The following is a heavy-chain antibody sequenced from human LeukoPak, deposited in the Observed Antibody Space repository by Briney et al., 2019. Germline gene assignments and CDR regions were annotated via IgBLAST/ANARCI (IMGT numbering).Heavy chain of an antibody. D-gene: IGHD2-2*01. CDR1: GFTFTSSA. V-gene: IGHV1-58*01. J-gene: IGHJ6*03. Sequence: ASVKVXCKASGFTFTSSAVQWVRQARGQRLEWIGWIVVGSGNTNYAQKFQERVTITRDMSTSTAYMELSSLRSEDTAAYYCAAPNCSSTSCYPGDYYYYMDVWGKGTTVTVSS. CDR2: IVVGSGNT. CDR3: AAPNCSSTSCYPGDYYYYMDV.